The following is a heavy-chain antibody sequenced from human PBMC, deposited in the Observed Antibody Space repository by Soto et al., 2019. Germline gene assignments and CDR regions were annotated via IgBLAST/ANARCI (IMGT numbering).Heavy chain of an antibody. J-gene: IGHJ4*02. CDR2: ISSSSSYI. CDR3: ARTRRWLQWPQYYFDY. CDR1: GFTFSSYS. D-gene: IGHD5-12*01. Sequence: GGSLRLSCAASGFTFSSYSMNWVRQAPGKGLEWVSSISSSSSYIYYADSVKGRFTISRDNAKNSLYLQMNSLRAEDTAVYYCARTRRWLQWPQYYFDYWGQGTLVTVSS. V-gene: IGHV3-21*01.